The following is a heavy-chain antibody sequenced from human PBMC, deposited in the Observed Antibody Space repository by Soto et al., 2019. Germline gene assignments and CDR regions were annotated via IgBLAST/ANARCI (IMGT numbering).Heavy chain of an antibody. J-gene: IGHJ4*02. V-gene: IGHV3-23*01. D-gene: IGHD3-3*01. CDR1: VFTFISYA. CDR3: AKGSRFLEWSALDY. Sequence: QAGWSLRLSCASSVFTFISYAMSWVRQAPGKGLEWVSAISGSGGSTYYADSVKGRFTISRDNSKNTLYLQMNSLRAEDTAVYYCAKGSRFLEWSALDYWGQGTLVTVSS. CDR2: ISGSGGST.